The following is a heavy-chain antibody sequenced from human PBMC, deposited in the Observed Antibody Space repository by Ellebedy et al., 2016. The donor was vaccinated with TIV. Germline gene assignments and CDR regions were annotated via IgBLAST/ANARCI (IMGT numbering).Heavy chain of an antibody. Sequence: SQTLSLTCVVSGDSVSSNIAAWNWLRQSPSRGLEWLGRTYYRSKWYMDSAESVKSRISITPDTSKNKFSLQLHSVTPEDTAGYYCARRKGGDGAFDIWGQGTLVIVSS. J-gene: IGHJ3*02. CDR3: ARRKGGDGAFDI. V-gene: IGHV6-1*01. CDR2: TYYRSKWYM. D-gene: IGHD3-16*01. CDR1: GDSVSSNIAA.